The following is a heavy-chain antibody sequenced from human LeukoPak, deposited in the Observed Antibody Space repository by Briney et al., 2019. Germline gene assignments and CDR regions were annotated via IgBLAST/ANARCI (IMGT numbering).Heavy chain of an antibody. V-gene: IGHV4-34*01. CDR2: INHSGST. J-gene: IGHJ4*02. Sequence: SETLSLTCAVYGGSFRGYYWSWIREPSGKGLEWIGEINHSGSTNYNPSLKSRVTISVDTSKNQFSLKLSSVTAADTAVYYCARGGRLRSITFDYWGQGTLVTVSS. D-gene: IGHD4-17*01. CDR1: GGSFRGYY. CDR3: ARGGRLRSITFDY.